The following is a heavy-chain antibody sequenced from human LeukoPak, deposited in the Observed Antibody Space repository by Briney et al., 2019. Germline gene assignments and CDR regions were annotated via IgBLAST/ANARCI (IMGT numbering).Heavy chain of an antibody. V-gene: IGHV3-30*02. CDR2: IRYDGSNK. J-gene: IGHJ4*02. Sequence: GGSLRLSCAASGFTFSSYGMHWVRQAPGKGLEWVAFIRYDGSNKYYADSVKGRFTISRDNSKNTLYLQMNSLRVEDTAVYYCAKGRSAAMIEAAFDYWGQGTLVTVSS. CDR3: AKGRSAAMIEAAFDY. CDR1: GFTFSSYG. D-gene: IGHD3-22*01.